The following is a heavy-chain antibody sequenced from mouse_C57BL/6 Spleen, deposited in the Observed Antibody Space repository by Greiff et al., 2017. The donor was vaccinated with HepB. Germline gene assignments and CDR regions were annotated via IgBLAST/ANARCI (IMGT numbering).Heavy chain of an antibody. J-gene: IGHJ1*03. CDR2: IYPGDGDT. CDR3: ARKITTVVGNWYFDV. D-gene: IGHD1-1*01. Sequence: VQLQQSGAELVKPGASVKISCKASGYAFSSYWMNWVKQRPGKGLEWIGQIYPGDGDTNYNGKFKGKATLTADKSSSTAYMQLSSLTSEDSAVYFWARKITTVVGNWYFDVWGTGTTVTVSS. V-gene: IGHV1-80*01. CDR1: GYAFSSYW.